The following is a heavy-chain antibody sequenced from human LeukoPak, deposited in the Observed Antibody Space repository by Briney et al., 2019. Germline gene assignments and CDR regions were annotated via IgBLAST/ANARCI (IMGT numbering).Heavy chain of an antibody. Sequence: GASVKVYCKVSGYTLTELSMHWVRQAPGKGVEWMGGFDPEDGETIYAQKFQGRVTMTEDTSTDTAYMELSSLRSEDTAVYYCATGYCSGGSCYRDYYYYGMDVWGQGTTVTVSS. CDR1: GYTLTELS. CDR2: FDPEDGET. CDR3: ATGYCSGGSCYRDYYYYGMDV. V-gene: IGHV1-24*01. J-gene: IGHJ6*02. D-gene: IGHD2-15*01.